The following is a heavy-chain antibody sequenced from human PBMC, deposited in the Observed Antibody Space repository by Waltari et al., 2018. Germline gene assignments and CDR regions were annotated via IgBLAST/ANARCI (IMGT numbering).Heavy chain of an antibody. CDR2: IFVTGNT. Sequence: EVQVVESGGDWIQPEGTLTLTCATYGFTVSDTYRTWVRKAPGKGLDWVATIFVTGNTHYADSVRGRFTISRDSSRNSVYFQMDNLRAEDTATYYCARVTVVARVSDVFDVWGQGTMITVSS. CDR1: GFTVSDTY. J-gene: IGHJ3*01. D-gene: IGHD6-6*01. CDR3: ARVTVVARVSDVFDV. V-gene: IGHV3-53*01.